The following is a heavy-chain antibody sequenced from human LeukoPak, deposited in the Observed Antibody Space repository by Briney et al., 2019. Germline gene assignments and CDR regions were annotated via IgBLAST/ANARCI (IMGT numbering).Heavy chain of an antibody. J-gene: IGHJ3*02. D-gene: IGHD6-13*01. Sequence: PGGSLRLSCAASGFTFSSYAMSWVRQAPGKGLEWVSTISGSGSSTNYADSGKGRFTIFRDNSKNTLYLQMNSLRADDTAVYYCAKDHRPAGIAAEELAFDIWGQGTMVTVSS. V-gene: IGHV3-23*01. CDR3: AKDHRPAGIAAEELAFDI. CDR1: GFTFSSYA. CDR2: ISGSGSST.